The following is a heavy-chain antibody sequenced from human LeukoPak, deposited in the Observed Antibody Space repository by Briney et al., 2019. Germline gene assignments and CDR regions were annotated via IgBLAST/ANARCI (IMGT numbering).Heavy chain of an antibody. D-gene: IGHD3-3*01. J-gene: IGHJ3*02. CDR1: GGSISSYY. CDR3: AREGYFGVVTFDAFDI. CDR2: IYTSGST. V-gene: IGHV4-4*07. Sequence: SETLSLTCTVSGGSISSYYWSWIRQPAGKGLEWIGRIYTSGSTNYNPSLKSRVTMSVDTSKNQFSLKLSSVTAADTAVYYCAREGYFGVVTFDAFDIWGQGTMVTVSS.